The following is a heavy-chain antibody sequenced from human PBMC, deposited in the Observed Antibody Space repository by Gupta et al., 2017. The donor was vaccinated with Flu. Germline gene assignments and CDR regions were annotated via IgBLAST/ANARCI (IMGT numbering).Heavy chain of an antibody. CDR2: INTNAGNP. V-gene: IGHV7-4-1*01. J-gene: IGHJ5*02. Sequence: QVQLVQSGSELKKPGASVKVSCKASGYTFSDYAIYWVRQAPGQGLEWMGWINTNAGNPTYAQGFTGRFVFSLDTSVSTAYLQIGSLKAEDTAVYYCARGDGGNFRRNWIDPWGQGTLVTVSS. D-gene: IGHD4-23*01. CDR3: ARGDGGNFRRNWIDP. CDR1: GYTFSDYA.